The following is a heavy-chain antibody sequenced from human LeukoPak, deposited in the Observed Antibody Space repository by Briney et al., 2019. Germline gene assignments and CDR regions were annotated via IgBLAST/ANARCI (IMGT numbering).Heavy chain of an antibody. V-gene: IGHV3-9*01. J-gene: IGHJ6*02. CDR3: ARGSGSDYYYYYGMDV. Sequence: PGGSLRLSCAASGFTFDDYAMHWVRQAPGKGLEWVSSISWNSGSIDYADSVKGRFTISRDNAKNSLYLQMNSLRAEDTAVYYCARGSGSDYYYYYGMDVWGQRTTVTVSS. CDR2: ISWNSGSI. D-gene: IGHD1-14*01. CDR1: GFTFDDYA.